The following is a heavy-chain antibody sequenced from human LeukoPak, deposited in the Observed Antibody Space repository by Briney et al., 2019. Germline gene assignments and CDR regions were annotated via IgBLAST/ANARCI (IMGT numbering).Heavy chain of an antibody. CDR1: GFTFSSYS. CDR3: ARGISVYHAFDI. J-gene: IGHJ3*02. V-gene: IGHV3-21*01. Sequence: GGSLRLSCAASGFTFSSYSMNWVRKAPGKGLEWVSSISSSSSYIYYADSVKGRFTISRDNAKNSLYLQMNSLRAEDTAVYYCARGISVYHAFDIWGQGTMVTVSS. CDR2: ISSSSSYI. D-gene: IGHD3-3*01.